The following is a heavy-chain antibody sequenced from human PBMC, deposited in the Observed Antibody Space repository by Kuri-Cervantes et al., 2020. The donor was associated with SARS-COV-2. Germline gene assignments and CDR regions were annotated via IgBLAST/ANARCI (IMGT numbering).Heavy chain of an antibody. CDR2: INHSAST. CDR3: ARGSIVGAPYYYYGMDA. Sequence: SETLSLTCTASGGPFSSYYWSWIRQPPGKGLEWIGEINHSASTSYNPSLKSRVTISVATSKNQFSLKLSSVTAAYTAVYYCARGSIVGAPYYYYGMDAWGQGTTVTVSS. J-gene: IGHJ6*02. CDR1: GGPFSSYY. V-gene: IGHV4-34*01. D-gene: IGHD1-26*01.